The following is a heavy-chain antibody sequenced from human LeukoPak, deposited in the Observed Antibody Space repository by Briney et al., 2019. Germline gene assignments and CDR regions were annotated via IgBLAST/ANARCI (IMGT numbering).Heavy chain of an antibody. Sequence: SETLSLTCTVSGGSIISSHHYWGWIRQPPGKGLEWIGSLFDSGDRYYNPSLMRRVTMSADTSKNQFSLRLSSVTAADTAVYYCARQRVQLGAFDIWGQGSVVTVSS. CDR3: ARQRVQLGAFDI. J-gene: IGHJ3*02. D-gene: IGHD1-1*01. V-gene: IGHV4-39*01. CDR2: LFDSGDR. CDR1: GGSIISSHHY.